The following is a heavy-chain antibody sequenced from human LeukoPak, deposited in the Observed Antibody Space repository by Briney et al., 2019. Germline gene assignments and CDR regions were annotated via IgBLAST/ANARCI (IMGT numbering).Heavy chain of an antibody. Sequence: GGSLRLSCAASGFTFSSYAMSWVRQAPGKGLEWVSAISGSGGSTYYADPVKGRFTISRDNSKNTLYLQMNSLRAEDTAVYYCAKDVAQLLPIYYFDYWGQGALVTVSS. V-gene: IGHV3-23*01. CDR3: AKDVAQLLPIYYFDY. CDR2: ISGSGGST. D-gene: IGHD2-2*01. J-gene: IGHJ4*02. CDR1: GFTFSSYA.